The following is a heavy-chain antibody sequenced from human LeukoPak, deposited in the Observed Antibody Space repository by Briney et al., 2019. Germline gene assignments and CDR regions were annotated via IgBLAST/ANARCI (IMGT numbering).Heavy chain of an antibody. CDR2: FDPEDGET. CDR3: ATSRGRGYSGYDPGAFYYYGMDV. J-gene: IGHJ6*02. D-gene: IGHD5-12*01. Sequence: ASVKVSCKVSGYTLTELSMHWVRQAPGKGLEWMGGFDPEDGETIYAQKFQGRVTMTEDTSTDTAYMELSSLRSEDTAVYYCATSRGRGYSGYDPGAFYYYGMDVWGQGTTVTVSS. CDR1: GYTLTELS. V-gene: IGHV1-24*01.